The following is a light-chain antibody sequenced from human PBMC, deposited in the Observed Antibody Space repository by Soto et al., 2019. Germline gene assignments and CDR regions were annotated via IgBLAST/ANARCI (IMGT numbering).Light chain of an antibody. V-gene: IGLV1-40*01. J-gene: IGLJ1*01. CDR2: GNS. CDR3: QSYDSSLSALYV. Sequence: QSVLTQPPSVSGAPGQRVTISCTGSSSNIGAGYDVHWYQQLPGTAPKLLIYGNSNRPSGVPDRFSGSKSGTSASLAITGLHPEDEVDYYCQSYDSSLSALYVFGTGTKVTVL. CDR1: SSNIGAGYD.